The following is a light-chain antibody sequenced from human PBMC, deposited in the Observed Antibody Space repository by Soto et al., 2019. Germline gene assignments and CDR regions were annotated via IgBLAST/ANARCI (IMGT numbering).Light chain of an antibody. CDR1: NIAGKS. Sequence: SSELTQPPSVSEAPGKTARITCGGDNIAGKSVHWYQLKPGQAPVLIIYNDDDRPSGIPERFSGSNSGNTATLTVSWVEAGDEADYYCQVWGSNADPYVLFGGGTKLTVL. V-gene: IGLV3-21*04. J-gene: IGLJ2*01. CDR2: NDD. CDR3: QVWGSNADPYVL.